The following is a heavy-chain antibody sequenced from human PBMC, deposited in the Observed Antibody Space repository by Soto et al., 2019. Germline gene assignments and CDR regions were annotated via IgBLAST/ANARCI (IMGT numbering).Heavy chain of an antibody. CDR2: IYYSGST. Sequence: LSLTCTVSGGSISSGDYYWSWIRQPPGKGLEWIGYIYYSGSTYYNPSLKSRVTISVDTSKNQFSLKLSSVTAADTAVYYCARVKRDYDYVWGSYRYYGMDVWGQGTTVTVSS. CDR3: ARVKRDYDYVWGSYRYYGMDV. CDR1: GGSISSGDYY. J-gene: IGHJ6*02. V-gene: IGHV4-30-4*01. D-gene: IGHD3-16*02.